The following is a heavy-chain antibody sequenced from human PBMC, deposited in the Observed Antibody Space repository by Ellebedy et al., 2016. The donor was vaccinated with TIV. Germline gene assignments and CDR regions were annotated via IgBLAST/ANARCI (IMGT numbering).Heavy chain of an antibody. V-gene: IGHV3-23*01. J-gene: IGHJ6*02. CDR1: GFTFSSYG. Sequence: PGGSLRLSCAASGFTFSSYGMSWVRQAPGKGLEWVSAISDSGDSTYNADSVKGRFTISRDNSKNTLYLQMNSLSAEDTAVYYCAKDRGAGGGMDVWGQGTTVTVSS. CDR2: ISDSGDST. CDR3: AKDRGAGGGMDV. D-gene: IGHD2-8*02.